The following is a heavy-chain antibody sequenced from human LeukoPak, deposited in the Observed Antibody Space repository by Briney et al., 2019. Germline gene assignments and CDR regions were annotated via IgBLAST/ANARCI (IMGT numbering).Heavy chain of an antibody. V-gene: IGHV4-39*07. J-gene: IGHJ6*03. Sequence: PSQTLSLTCNVSGGSISSDTYYWSWIRQPPGKGLEWIGEINHSGSTNYNPSLKSRVTISVDTSKNQFSLKLSSVTAADTAVYYCARKKKNIVVVPAATYYYYYYMDVWGKGTTVTVSS. CDR2: INHSGST. CDR3: ARKKKNIVVVPAATYYYYYYMDV. CDR1: GGSISSDTYY. D-gene: IGHD2-2*01.